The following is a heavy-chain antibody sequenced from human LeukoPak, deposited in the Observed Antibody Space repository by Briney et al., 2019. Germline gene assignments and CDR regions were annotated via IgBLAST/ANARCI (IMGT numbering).Heavy chain of an antibody. CDR3: ARSFRRGYSYGTFDY. Sequence: ASVKVYCKASGYTFTGCYMHWVRQAPGQGLGWMRWINPNSGGTNYAQKFQGRVTMTRDTSISTAYMELSRLRSDDTAVYYCARSFRRGYSYGTFDYWGQGTLVTVSS. CDR1: GYTFTGCY. D-gene: IGHD5-18*01. J-gene: IGHJ4*02. V-gene: IGHV1-2*02. CDR2: INPNSGGT.